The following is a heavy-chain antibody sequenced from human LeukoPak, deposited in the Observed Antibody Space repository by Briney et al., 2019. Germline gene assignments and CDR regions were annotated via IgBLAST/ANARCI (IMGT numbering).Heavy chain of an antibody. CDR1: GFTFSSYS. CDR2: FTSRSRNI. CDR3: ARDLDDLNTLPPLFQH. V-gene: IGHV3-21*04. Sequence: GGSLRLSCAASGFTFSSYSMTWVRQAPGKRLEWVSSFTSRSRNIYYADSVKGRFTISRDDAEKSLYLQMDSLRAEDTAVYYCARDLDDLNTLPPLFQHWGQGTLVTVSS. D-gene: IGHD3-3*01. J-gene: IGHJ1*01.